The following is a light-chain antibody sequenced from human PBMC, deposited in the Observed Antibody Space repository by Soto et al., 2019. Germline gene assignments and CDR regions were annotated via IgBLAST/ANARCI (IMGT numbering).Light chain of an antibody. Sequence: EIVLAQSPGTLSLSPGERATLSCRASQTISSRYLTWYQQKSGQVPRLLIYGASSRATGIPYRFSGSGSGTDFTLTISRLEPEDVALYYCHNSGNSHGTFGQGTKVEIK. CDR2: GAS. V-gene: IGKV3-20*01. CDR1: QTISSRY. CDR3: HNSGNSHGT. J-gene: IGKJ1*01.